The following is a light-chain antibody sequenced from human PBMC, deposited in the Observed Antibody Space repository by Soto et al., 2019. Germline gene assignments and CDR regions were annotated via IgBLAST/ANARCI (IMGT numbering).Light chain of an antibody. CDR1: SSNIGSNT. CDR2: TND. CDR3: ATWDDSLNAYV. V-gene: IGLV1-44*01. J-gene: IGLJ1*01. Sequence: QSVLTQPPSASGTPGQRVTISCSGSSSNIGSNTVNWYQQLPGTAPKLLIYTNDQRPSWVPDRFSGSKSGTSASLAISGLQSEDEADYYCATWDDSLNAYVFGIGTKLTVL.